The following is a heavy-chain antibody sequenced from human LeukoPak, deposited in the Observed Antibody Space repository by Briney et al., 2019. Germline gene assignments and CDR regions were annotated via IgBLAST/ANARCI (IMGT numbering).Heavy chain of an antibody. Sequence: APVKVSCKASGYTFTSYGISWVRQAPGHGLEWMGWISAYNGNTNYAQKLQGRVTMTTDTSTSTAYMELRSVRSDDTAVYYCARDNPSDDSSGYYPFDYWGQGTLVTVSS. CDR1: GYTFTSYG. V-gene: IGHV1-18*01. D-gene: IGHD3-22*01. J-gene: IGHJ4*02. CDR3: ARDNPSDDSSGYYPFDY. CDR2: ISAYNGNT.